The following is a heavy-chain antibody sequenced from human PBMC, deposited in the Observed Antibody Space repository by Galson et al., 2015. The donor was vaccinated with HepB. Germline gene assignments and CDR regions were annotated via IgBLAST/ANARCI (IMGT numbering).Heavy chain of an antibody. D-gene: IGHD5-24*01. CDR3: ARVKEDGYNRVGQLYY. V-gene: IGHV1-69*01. J-gene: IGHJ4*02. CDR2: IIPIFGTA. CDR1: GGTFSSYA. Sequence: QSGAEVKKPGESLKVSCKASGGTFSSYAISWVRQAPGQGLEWMGGIIPIFGTANYAQKFQGRVTITADESTSTAYMELSSLRSEDTAVYYCARVKEDGYNRVGQLYYWGQGTLVTVSS.